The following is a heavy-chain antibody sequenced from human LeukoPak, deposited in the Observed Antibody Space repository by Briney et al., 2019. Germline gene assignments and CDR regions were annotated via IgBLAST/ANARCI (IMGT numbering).Heavy chain of an antibody. Sequence: GGSLRLSCAASGFTFSSYAMHWVRQAPGKGLEWVAVISYDGSNKYYADSVKGRFTISRDNSKNTLYLQMNSLRAEDTAVYYCARDDGGGQNFDYWGQGTLVTVSS. CDR2: ISYDGSNK. CDR3: ARDDGGGQNFDY. J-gene: IGHJ4*02. CDR1: GFTFSSYA. V-gene: IGHV3-30-3*01. D-gene: IGHD3-10*01.